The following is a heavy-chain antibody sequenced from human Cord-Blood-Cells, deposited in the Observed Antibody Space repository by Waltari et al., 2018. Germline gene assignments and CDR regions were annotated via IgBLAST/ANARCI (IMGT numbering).Heavy chain of an antibody. Sequence: QVQLVQSGAEVKKPGSSVKVYCKASGGPFSSYAISWVPQAPGQGLEWMGGIIPIFGTANYAQKFQGRVTITADESTSTAYMELSSLRSEDTAVYYCAREGWLRYYFDYWGQGTLVTVSS. CDR3: AREGWLRYYFDY. J-gene: IGHJ4*02. V-gene: IGHV1-69*01. CDR1: GGPFSSYA. D-gene: IGHD5-12*01. CDR2: IIPIFGTA.